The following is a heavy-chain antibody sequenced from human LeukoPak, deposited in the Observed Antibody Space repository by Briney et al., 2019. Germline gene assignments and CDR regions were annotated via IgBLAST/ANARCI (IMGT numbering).Heavy chain of an antibody. D-gene: IGHD3-22*01. V-gene: IGHV4-39*01. CDR3: ARERYYYDSSSEGNY. CDR2: FYYGGNT. Sequence: SETLSLTCTVSGGSISSSHYYWGWIRQPPGKGLEWIGSFYYGGNTYYNPSLKSRVAISVDTSKNQFSLKLTSVTAADTAAYYCARERYYYDSSSEGNYWGQGTLVTVSS. J-gene: IGHJ4*02. CDR1: GGSISSSHYY.